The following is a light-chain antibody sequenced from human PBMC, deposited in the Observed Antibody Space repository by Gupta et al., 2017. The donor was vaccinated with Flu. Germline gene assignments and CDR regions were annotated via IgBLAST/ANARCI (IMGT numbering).Light chain of an antibody. Sequence: GDRVTITCRASQDIITYLAWYQQKPGKAPNLLIYAASTLQSGVPSRFSGSGSGTDFTLIISSLQSEDFATYYSHQYFSYPRTFGGGTKVEIK. CDR3: HQYFSYPRT. V-gene: IGKV1-8*01. CDR1: QDIITY. CDR2: AAS. J-gene: IGKJ4*01.